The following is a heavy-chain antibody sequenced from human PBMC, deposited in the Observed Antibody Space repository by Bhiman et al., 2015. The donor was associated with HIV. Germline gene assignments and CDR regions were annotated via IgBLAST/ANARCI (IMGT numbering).Heavy chain of an antibody. Sequence: EVQLVESGGGLVQPGGSLRLSCAASGFTFDDYGMHWVRQAPGKGLEWVSGISWSSHSIGYADSVKGRFTISRDNAKNSLFLQMNSLRTEDTALFYCVKDRAYSGSSMGAFFWGQGTMVTVSS. D-gene: IGHD6-6*01. CDR1: GFTFDDYG. CDR3: VKDRAYSGSSMGAFF. CDR2: ISWSSHSI. J-gene: IGHJ3*01. V-gene: IGHV3-9*01.